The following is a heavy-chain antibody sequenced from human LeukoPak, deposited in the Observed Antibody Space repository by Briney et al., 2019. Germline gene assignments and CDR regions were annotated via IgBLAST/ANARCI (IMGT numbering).Heavy chain of an antibody. V-gene: IGHV3-23*01. CDR3: AKDRYSGSYYGNDAFDI. CDR1: GFTFNAYW. J-gene: IGHJ3*02. CDR2: ISGSGGST. Sequence: GGSLRLSCAASGFTFNAYWMHWVRQAPGKGLEWVSAISGSGGSTYYADSVKGRFTISRDNSKNTLYLQMNSLRAEDTAVYYCAKDRYSGSYYGNDAFDIWGQGTMVTVSS. D-gene: IGHD1-26*01.